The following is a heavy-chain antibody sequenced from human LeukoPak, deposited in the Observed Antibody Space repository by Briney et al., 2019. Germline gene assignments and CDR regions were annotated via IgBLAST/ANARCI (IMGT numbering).Heavy chain of an antibody. CDR1: GFTFSTYS. J-gene: IGHJ3*02. CDR2: ILHDGHNQ. Sequence: GGSLRLSCAASGFTFSTYSMHWVRQAPGKGLEWVALILHDGHNQYYTESVKGRFTISRDNSNNTLYLQMDSLTLEDTAVYYCAKGAFDIWGQGTMVTVSS. CDR3: AKGAFDI. V-gene: IGHV3-30*04.